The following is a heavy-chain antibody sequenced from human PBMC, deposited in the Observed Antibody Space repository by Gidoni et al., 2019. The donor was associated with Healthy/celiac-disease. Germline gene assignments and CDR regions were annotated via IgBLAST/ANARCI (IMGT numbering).Heavy chain of an antibody. CDR3: TSQIRFLEWLSNYYYGMDV. V-gene: IGHV3-73*02. D-gene: IGHD3-3*01. Sequence: EVQPEESGGGLVLHGGSVTLSCAAPGIPFSSVALHRVRQGSGKGLGWVGGIRSKANSDAKAYAASVKGRFTISRNDSKNTAYLQMNSLKTEDTAVYYCTSQIRFLEWLSNYYYGMDVWGQGTTVTVSS. CDR2: IRSKANSDAK. CDR1: GIPFSSVA. J-gene: IGHJ6*02.